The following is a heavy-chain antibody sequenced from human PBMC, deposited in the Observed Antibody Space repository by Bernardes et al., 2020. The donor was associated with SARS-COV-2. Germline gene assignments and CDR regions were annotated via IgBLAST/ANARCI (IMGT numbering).Heavy chain of an antibody. CDR2: LYYSGST. CDR3: ARVRRNTIFGVVRSFDY. J-gene: IGHJ4*02. D-gene: IGHD3-3*01. Sequence: TLSPTCTVSGGSISSGGYYWSCIRQHPGKGLEWIWYLYYSGSTYYNPSLKSRVTISVDTSTNQFSLKLSSVTAADTAVYYCARVRRNTIFGVVRSFDYWGQGTLVAVSS. CDR1: GGSISSGGYY. V-gene: IGHV4-31*03.